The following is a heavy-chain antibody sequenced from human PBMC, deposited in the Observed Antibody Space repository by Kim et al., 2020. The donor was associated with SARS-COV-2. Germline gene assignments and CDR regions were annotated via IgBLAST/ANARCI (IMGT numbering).Heavy chain of an antibody. CDR2: ISSSGSTI. CDR3: ARGGAMVRGAHGRGVWY. Sequence: GGSLRLSCAASGFTFSSYEMNWVRQAPGKGLEWVSYISSSGSTIYYADSVKGRFTISRDNAKNSLYLQMNSLRAEDTAVYYCARGGAMVRGAHGRGVWYWGQGTLVTVSS. D-gene: IGHD3-10*01. V-gene: IGHV3-48*03. CDR1: GFTFSSYE. J-gene: IGHJ4*02.